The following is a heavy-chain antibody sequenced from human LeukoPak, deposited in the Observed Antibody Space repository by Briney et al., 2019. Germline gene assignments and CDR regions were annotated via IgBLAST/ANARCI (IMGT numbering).Heavy chain of an antibody. V-gene: IGHV4-30-4*08. D-gene: IGHD1-26*01. J-gene: IGHJ4*02. CDR1: GGSISSGDYY. Sequence: PSQTLSLTCTVSGGSISSGDYYWSWIRQPPGKGLEWIGYIYYSGSTYYNPSLKSRVTISVDTSKNQFSLKLSSVTAADTAVYYCARHWELLLLYFDYWGQGTLVTVSS. CDR2: IYYSGST. CDR3: ARHWELLLLYFDY.